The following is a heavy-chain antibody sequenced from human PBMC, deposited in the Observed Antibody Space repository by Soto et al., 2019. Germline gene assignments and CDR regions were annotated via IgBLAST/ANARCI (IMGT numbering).Heavy chain of an antibody. Sequence: GGSLRLSCAASGFTFSSYSMNWVRQAPGKGLEWVSSISSSSSYIYYADSVKGRFTISRDNAKNSLYLQMNSLRAEDTAVYYCARDRGYGTPFDYWGQGTLVTVSS. J-gene: IGHJ4*02. CDR1: GFTFSSYS. V-gene: IGHV3-21*01. D-gene: IGHD5-12*01. CDR3: ARDRGYGTPFDY. CDR2: ISSSSSYI.